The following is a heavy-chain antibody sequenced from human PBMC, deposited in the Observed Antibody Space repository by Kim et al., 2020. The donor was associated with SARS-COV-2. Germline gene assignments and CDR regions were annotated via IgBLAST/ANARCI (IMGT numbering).Heavy chain of an antibody. CDR2: INGDGSST. J-gene: IGHJ4*02. D-gene: IGHD3-9*01. CDR3: ARIPPLTWPQFASFDF. V-gene: IGHV3-74*01. CDR1: GFTFSSYW. Sequence: GGSLRLSCAASGFTFSSYWMHWVRQVPGKGLVWASRINGDGSSTSYADSVKGRFTISRDNAKNTLYLQMNGLRAEDTAVYYCARIPPLTWPQFASFDFWGQGTLVTVSS.